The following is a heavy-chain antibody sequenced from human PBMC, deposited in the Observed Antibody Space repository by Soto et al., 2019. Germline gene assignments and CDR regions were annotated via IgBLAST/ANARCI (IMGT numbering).Heavy chain of an antibody. CDR2: IFYSGST. CDR3: ASQRRMVRGATYYYYGMDV. Sequence: SETLSLTCTVSGGSISSSSYYWGWIRQPPGKGLEWIGSIFYSGSTYYNPSLKSRVTISVGTSKNQFSLKLSSVTAADTAVYYCASQRRMVRGATYYYYGMDVWGQGTTVTVSS. D-gene: IGHD3-10*01. V-gene: IGHV4-39*07. J-gene: IGHJ6*02. CDR1: GGSISSSSYY.